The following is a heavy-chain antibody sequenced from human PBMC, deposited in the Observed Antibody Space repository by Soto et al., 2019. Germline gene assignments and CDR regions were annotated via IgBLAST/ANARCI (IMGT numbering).Heavy chain of an antibody. CDR3: ARVPLGYCTNGVCAYFDY. CDR1: GGSISSGGYY. D-gene: IGHD2-8*01. CDR2: IYYSGST. V-gene: IGHV4-31*03. J-gene: IGHJ4*02. Sequence: SETLSVTCTVSGGSISSGGYYWSLILQHPRKGLEWIGYIYYSGSTYYNPSLKIRVTISVDTSKNQFSLKLSSVTAADTAAYYCARVPLGYCTNGVCAYFDYWGQGTLVTVSS.